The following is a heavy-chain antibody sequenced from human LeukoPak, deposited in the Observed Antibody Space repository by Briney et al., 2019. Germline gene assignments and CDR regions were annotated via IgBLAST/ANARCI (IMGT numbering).Heavy chain of an antibody. CDR2: ISGSGGST. J-gene: IGHJ4*02. Sequence: GGSLRLSCAASGFTFSSYAMSWVRQAPGKGLEWVSAISGSGGSTYYADSVKGRFTISRDNSKNTLYLQMNSLRAEDTAVYYCATSGTIFGVVIPYFDYWGQGTLVTASS. CDR3: ATSGTIFGVVIPYFDY. V-gene: IGHV3-23*01. CDR1: GFTFSSYA. D-gene: IGHD3-3*01.